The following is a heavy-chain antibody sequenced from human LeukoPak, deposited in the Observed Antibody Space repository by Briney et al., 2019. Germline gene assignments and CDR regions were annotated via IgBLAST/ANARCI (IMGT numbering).Heavy chain of an antibody. CDR2: IRYDGNNK. V-gene: IGHV3-30*02. CDR1: GFTFSSYG. J-gene: IGHJ4*02. Sequence: GGSLRLSCAASGFTFSSYGMHWVRQAPGKGLEWVALIRYDGNNKYYADSVKGRFSISRDNSKNTQYLQINSLRAEDTAVYYCVKEAWVGKGDTVMVWGQGTLVTVSS. D-gene: IGHD5-18*01. CDR3: VKEAWVGKGDTVMV.